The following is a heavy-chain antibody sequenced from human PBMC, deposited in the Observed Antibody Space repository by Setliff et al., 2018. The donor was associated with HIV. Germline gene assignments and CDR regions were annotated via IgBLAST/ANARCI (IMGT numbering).Heavy chain of an antibody. J-gene: IGHJ3*02. CDR3: ARDKGAGYCSGGSCSEWLYAFAI. CDR2: INPNSAGT. CDR1: GYTFTGHY. V-gene: IGHV1-2*06. D-gene: IGHD2-15*01. Sequence: GASVKVSCKASGYTFTGHYIYWVRQAPGQGLEWMGRINPNSAGTNYAQKFQGRVTMTRDTSISTAYMELSRLRLDDTAVYYCARDKGAGYCSGGSCSEWLYAFAIWGQGTMVTVSS.